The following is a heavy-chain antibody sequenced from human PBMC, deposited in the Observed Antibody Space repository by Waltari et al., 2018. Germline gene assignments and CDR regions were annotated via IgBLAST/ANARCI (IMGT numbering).Heavy chain of an antibody. CDR2: FDPEDGET. D-gene: IGHD1-26*01. Sequence: QVQLVQSGAEVKKPGASVKVSCKVSGYTLTELSMHWVRQAPGKGLEWMGGFDPEDGETIYEQKFQGRVTRTEDTSTDTAYMERSSLRSEDTAVYYCATGIVGAPYFDYWGQGTLVTVSS. CDR3: ATGIVGAPYFDY. CDR1: GYTLTELS. V-gene: IGHV1-24*01. J-gene: IGHJ4*02.